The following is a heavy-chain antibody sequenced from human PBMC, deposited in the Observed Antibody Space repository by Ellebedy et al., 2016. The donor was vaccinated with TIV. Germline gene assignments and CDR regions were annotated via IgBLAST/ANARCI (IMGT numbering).Heavy chain of an antibody. CDR2: IKQDGSEK. D-gene: IGHD3-10*01. J-gene: IGHJ4*02. V-gene: IGHV3-7*03. CDR1: GFTFSNAW. Sequence: GESLKISCAASGFTFSNAWMSWVRQAPGKGLEWVANIKQDGSEKYYVDSVKGRFTISRDNAKNSLYLQMNSLRAEDTAVYYCAIRGRNWGQGTLVTVSS. CDR3: AIRGRN.